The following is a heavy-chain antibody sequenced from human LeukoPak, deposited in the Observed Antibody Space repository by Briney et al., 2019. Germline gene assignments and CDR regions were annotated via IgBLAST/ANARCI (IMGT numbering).Heavy chain of an antibody. CDR3: ARNHYYDSSGYYLGEYDY. J-gene: IGHJ4*02. D-gene: IGHD3-22*01. V-gene: IGHV4-38-2*01. Sequence: PSETLYLTCAVSGYSISSGYYWGWIRQPPGKGLEWIGSIYHSGSTYYNPSLKSRVTISVDTSKNQFSLKLSSVTAADTAVYYCARNHYYDSSGYYLGEYDYRGQGTLVTVSS. CDR1: GYSISSGYY. CDR2: IYHSGST.